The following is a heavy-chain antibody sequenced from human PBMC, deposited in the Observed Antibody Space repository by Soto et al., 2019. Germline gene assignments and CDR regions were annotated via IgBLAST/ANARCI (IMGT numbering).Heavy chain of an antibody. Sequence: SLSLSCAASGFTFSSYDMHWVRQATGKGLEWVSAIGTAGDTYYPGSVKGRFTISRENAKNSLYLQMNSLRAGDTAVYYCARANGPPGYNWFDPWGQGTLVTVSS. CDR1: GFTFSSYD. V-gene: IGHV3-13*01. D-gene: IGHD2-8*01. CDR3: ARANGPPGYNWFDP. J-gene: IGHJ5*02. CDR2: IGTAGDT.